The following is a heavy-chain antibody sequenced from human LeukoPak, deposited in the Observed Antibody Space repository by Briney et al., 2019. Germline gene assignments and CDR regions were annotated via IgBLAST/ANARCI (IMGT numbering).Heavy chain of an antibody. CDR1: GGSFSGYY. CDR3: ASTNYYDSSGYYFRSGPGEDY. CDR2: IYYSGST. J-gene: IGHJ4*02. V-gene: IGHV4-30-4*01. D-gene: IGHD3-22*01. Sequence: SETLSLTCAVYGGSFSGYYWSWIRQPPGKGLEWIGYIYYSGSTYYNPSLKSRVTISVDTSKNQFSLKLSSVTAADTAVYYCASTNYYDSSGYYFRSGPGEDYWGQGTLVTVSS.